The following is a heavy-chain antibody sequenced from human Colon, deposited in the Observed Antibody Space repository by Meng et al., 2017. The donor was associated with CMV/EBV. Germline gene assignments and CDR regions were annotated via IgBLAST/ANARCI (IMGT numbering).Heavy chain of an antibody. J-gene: IGHJ5*02. Sequence: SETLSLTCSVSGGFISSSDFYWGWIRQPPGKGLEWIGHIYYNSNTYYNPSLKSRVTISVDTSKIQFSLNLNSVTAADTAVYYCARTHDGSGSSRFDPWGQGTLVTVSS. CDR3: ARTHDGSGSSRFDP. CDR2: IYYNSNT. CDR1: GGFISSSDFY. V-gene: IGHV4-39*07. D-gene: IGHD3-10*01.